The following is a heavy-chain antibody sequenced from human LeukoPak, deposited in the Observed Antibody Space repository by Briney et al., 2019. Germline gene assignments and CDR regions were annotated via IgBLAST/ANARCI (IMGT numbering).Heavy chain of an antibody. D-gene: IGHD3-22*01. CDR1: GYPFIGYW. V-gene: IGHV5-51*01. CDR3: ARRLSYYDSSGLYPKSDPFDI. J-gene: IGHJ3*02. Sequence: GESLKISCKASGYPFIGYWIGWVRQMPGQGLEWMGINYPSDSDTRYSPSFQGQVTISADKSINIAYLQWNSLKASDTAMYYCARRLSYYDSSGLYPKSDPFDIWGQGTMLTVSS. CDR2: NYPSDSDT.